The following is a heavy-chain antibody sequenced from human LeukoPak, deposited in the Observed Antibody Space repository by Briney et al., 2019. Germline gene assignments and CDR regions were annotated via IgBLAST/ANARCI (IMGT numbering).Heavy chain of an antibody. V-gene: IGHV4-59*01. Sequence: TPSETLSLTCDVSGGSISSYSWSWIRQPPGKGLDWIGYIYYSGSTNYNPSLKSRVTISVDTSKNQFSLKLSSVTAADTAVYYCARVREYSSGWHGWYFDLWGRGTLVTVSS. CDR3: ARVREYSSGWHGWYFDL. D-gene: IGHD6-19*01. CDR2: IYYSGST. J-gene: IGHJ2*01. CDR1: GGSISSYS.